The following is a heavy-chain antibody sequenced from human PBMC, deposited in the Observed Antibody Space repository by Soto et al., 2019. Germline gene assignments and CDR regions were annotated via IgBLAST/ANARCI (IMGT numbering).Heavy chain of an antibody. CDR2: IFPSESDT. CDR1: GYLFSSYF. D-gene: IGHD3-22*01. J-gene: IGHJ1*01. Sequence: PGDSLKVSCITSGYLFSSYFRFFVRQMPGKVLEWMGIIFPSESDTRYIPSFEGQVTISADRSTSTVFLQWASLKASDTAVYFCARKDQSGSFNCLEHWGQGTMVTVSS. CDR3: ARKDQSGSFNCLEH. V-gene: IGHV5-51*01.